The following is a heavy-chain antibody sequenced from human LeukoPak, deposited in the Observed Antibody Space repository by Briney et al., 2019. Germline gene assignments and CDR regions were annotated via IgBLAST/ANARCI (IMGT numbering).Heavy chain of an antibody. D-gene: IGHD3/OR15-3a*01. Sequence: VASVKVSCKASGGTFSSYAISWVRQAPGQGLEWMGGIIPIFGTANYAQKLQGRVTMTTDTSTSTAYMELRSLRSDDTAVYYCAREWTHPYYFDYWGQGTLVTVSS. CDR2: IIPIFGTA. V-gene: IGHV1-69*05. CDR1: GGTFSSYA. CDR3: AREWTHPYYFDY. J-gene: IGHJ4*02.